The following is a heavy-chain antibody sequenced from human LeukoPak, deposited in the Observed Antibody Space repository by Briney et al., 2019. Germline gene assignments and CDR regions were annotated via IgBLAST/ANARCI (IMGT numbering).Heavy chain of an antibody. V-gene: IGHV1-69*05. Sequence: ASVKVSCKASGGTFSSYAISWVRQAPGQGLEWMGGIIPIFGTANYAQKFQGRVTITTDESTSTAYMELSSLRSEDTAVYYCARGCGSSSACGYWGQGTLVTVSS. CDR1: GGTFSSYA. CDR2: IIPIFGTA. CDR3: ARGCGSSSACGY. D-gene: IGHD6-6*01. J-gene: IGHJ4*02.